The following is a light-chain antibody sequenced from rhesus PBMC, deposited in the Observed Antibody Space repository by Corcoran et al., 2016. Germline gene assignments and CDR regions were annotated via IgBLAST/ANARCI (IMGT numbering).Light chain of an antibody. Sequence: DVAMIQSPLSLPVTLGQPASISCWSSQSLLHSNGNTYLSWFQQKPGPSPRRLIYKASTWDSGVPERCSGSGAGTDFTLKISRVEAEDVGVYYCMEGTPHPYSFGQGTKVEIK. CDR3: MEGTPHPYS. CDR2: KAS. CDR1: QSLLHSNGNTY. J-gene: IGKJ2*01. V-gene: IGKV2-58*01.